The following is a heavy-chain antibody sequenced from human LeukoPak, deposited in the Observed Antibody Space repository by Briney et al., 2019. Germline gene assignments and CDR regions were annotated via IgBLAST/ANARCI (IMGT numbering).Heavy chain of an antibody. CDR3: ARGVGGYDFRDNWFDP. D-gene: IGHD5-12*01. CDR1: GFTFSSYS. Sequence: PGGSLRLSCAASGFTFSSYSMNWVRQAPGKGLEWVANIKQDGSEKYYVDSVKGRFTISRDNAKNSLYLQMNSLRAEDTAVYYCARGVGGYDFRDNWFDPWGQGTLVTVSS. J-gene: IGHJ5*02. V-gene: IGHV3-7*01. CDR2: IKQDGSEK.